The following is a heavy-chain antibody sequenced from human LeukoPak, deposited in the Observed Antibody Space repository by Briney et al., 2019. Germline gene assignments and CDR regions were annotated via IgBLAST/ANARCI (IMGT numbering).Heavy chain of an antibody. CDR2: ISGNGGST. Sequence: PGGSLRLSCAASGFTFDDYAMHWVRQRPGKGLEWVSLISGNGGSTYYADSLKGRFTISRDNSKNSLYLQMNSLTSEDTALYYCVKDLQWLGVGDYWGQGTLVTVSS. CDR3: VKDLQWLGVGDY. D-gene: IGHD3-3*01. J-gene: IGHJ4*02. CDR1: GFTFDDYA. V-gene: IGHV3-43*02.